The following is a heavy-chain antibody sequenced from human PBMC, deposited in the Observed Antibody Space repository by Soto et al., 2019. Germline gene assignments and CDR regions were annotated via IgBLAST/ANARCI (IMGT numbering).Heavy chain of an antibody. D-gene: IGHD3-10*01. CDR2: ISAYNGNT. V-gene: IGHV1-18*01. CDR3: ARRALNRITMARGVSGIFDWFDP. J-gene: IGHJ5*02. Sequence: QVQLVQSGAEVKKPGASVKVSCKASGYTFTSYGISWVRQAPGQGLEWMGWISAYNGNTNYAQKLKGRVTMTAHTSTSTAYMELRGLRPGDTAVYYCARRALNRITMARGVSGIFDWFDPWGQGTLVTVSS. CDR1: GYTFTSYG.